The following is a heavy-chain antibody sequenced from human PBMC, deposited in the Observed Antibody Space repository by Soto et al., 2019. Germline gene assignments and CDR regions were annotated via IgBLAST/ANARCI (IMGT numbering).Heavy chain of an antibody. Sequence: EVQLLESGGGLVQPGGSLRLSCAASGFTFSSYAMSWVRQAPGKGLEWVAAISGSGGSTYYADSVKGRFTISRDNSKKTLYLQMNSLRAEDTAVYYCAKDRRSTSFGVNWNYAFDYWGQGTLVTVSS. CDR1: GFTFSSYA. D-gene: IGHD1-7*01. V-gene: IGHV3-23*01. CDR3: AKDRRSTSFGVNWNYAFDY. J-gene: IGHJ4*02. CDR2: ISGSGGST.